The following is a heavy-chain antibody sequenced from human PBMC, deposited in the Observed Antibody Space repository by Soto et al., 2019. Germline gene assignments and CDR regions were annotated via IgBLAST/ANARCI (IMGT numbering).Heavy chain of an antibody. V-gene: IGHV4-59*01. CDR2: IYYSGST. D-gene: IGHD3-3*01. CDR3: AREIRDYDFWSGYYTTISNWFDP. CDR1: GGSISSYY. J-gene: IGHJ5*02. Sequence: SETLSLTCTVSGGSISSYYWSWIRQPPGKGLEWIGYIYYSGSTNYNPSLKSRVTISVDTSKNQFSLKLSSVTAADTAVYYCAREIRDYDFWSGYYTTISNWFDPWGQGTLVTVSS.